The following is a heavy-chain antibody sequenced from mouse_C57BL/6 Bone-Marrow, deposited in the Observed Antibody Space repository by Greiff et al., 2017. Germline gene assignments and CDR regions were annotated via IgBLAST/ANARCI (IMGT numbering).Heavy chain of an antibody. CDR1: GYTFTSYG. Sequence: QVQLQQSGAELARPGASVKLSCKASGYTFTSYGISWVKQRTGQGLEWIGEIYPRSGNTYYNEKFKGKAALTADKSSSTAYMELRSLTSEDSAVYFCARSGLRRGFAYWGQGTLVTVSA. CDR3: ARSGLRRGFAY. J-gene: IGHJ3*01. V-gene: IGHV1-81*01. CDR2: IYPRSGNT. D-gene: IGHD2-4*01.